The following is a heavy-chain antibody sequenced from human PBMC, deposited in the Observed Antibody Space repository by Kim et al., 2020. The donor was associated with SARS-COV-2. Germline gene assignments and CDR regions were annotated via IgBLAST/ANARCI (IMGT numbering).Heavy chain of an antibody. D-gene: IGHD3-10*01. V-gene: IGHV4-34*01. CDR1: GGSFSGFY. J-gene: IGHJ3*02. Sequence: SETLSLTCTVYGGSFSGFYWSYIRQPPEKGLEWIGDINHSGSTNYNPSLKSRVTISLDTSKTQFSLKLSSVTAADTAVYYCARQLLWFGELLHGGFDIWGRGTLVTVSS. CDR2: INHSGST. CDR3: ARQLLWFGELLHGGFDI.